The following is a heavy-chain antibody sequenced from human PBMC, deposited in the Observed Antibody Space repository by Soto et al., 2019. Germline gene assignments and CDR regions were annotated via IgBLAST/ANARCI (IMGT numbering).Heavy chain of an antibody. Sequence: SETLSLTCTVSGGSISSGDYYWSWIRQPPGKGLEWIGYIYYSGSTYYNPSLKSRVTISVDTSKNQFSLKLSSVTAADTAVYYCARGTVVVTAIRGGFDYWGQGTLVTVSS. CDR3: ARGTVVVTAIRGGFDY. D-gene: IGHD2-21*02. J-gene: IGHJ4*02. CDR1: GGSISSGDYY. CDR2: IYYSGST. V-gene: IGHV4-30-4*01.